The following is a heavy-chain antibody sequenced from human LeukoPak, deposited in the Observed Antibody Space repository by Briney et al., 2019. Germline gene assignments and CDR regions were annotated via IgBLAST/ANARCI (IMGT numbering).Heavy chain of an antibody. CDR1: GGSISSSSYY. CDR3: ARRWIQLWPYFDY. J-gene: IGHJ4*02. Sequence: PSEALSLTCTVSGGSISSSSYYWGWIRQPPGKGLEWIGSIYYSGSTYYNPSLKSRVTISVDTSKNQFSLKLSSVTAADPAVYYCARRWIQLWPYFDYWGQGTLVTVSS. CDR2: IYYSGST. V-gene: IGHV4-39*01. D-gene: IGHD5-18*01.